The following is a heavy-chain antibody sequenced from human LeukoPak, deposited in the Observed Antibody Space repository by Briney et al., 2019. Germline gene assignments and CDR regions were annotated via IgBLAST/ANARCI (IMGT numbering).Heavy chain of an antibody. J-gene: IGHJ4*02. D-gene: IGHD5-24*01. V-gene: IGHV3-23*01. Sequence: PGGSRRLSCAGAAFTFISYATTWDRQAEGKVLEWVPAVSVSGDSTYYADSVKGRFTISRDNSKNTLYLQMNSLRAEDTFFFHAEDGIRDAFDYWGQGILVTVSS. CDR1: AFTFISYA. CDR2: VSVSGDST. CDR3: EDGIRDAFDY.